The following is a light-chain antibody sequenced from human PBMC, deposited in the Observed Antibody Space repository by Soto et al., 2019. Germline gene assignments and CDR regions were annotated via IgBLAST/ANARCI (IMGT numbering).Light chain of an antibody. CDR2: DAS. CDR1: QDINNY. CDR3: QQYENLPWT. Sequence: DIQMTQSPSSLSASVGDRVTITCQASQDINNYLNWYQQKPGKAPKLLIYDASNLETGVPSRFSGSGSETDVTFRISSLQPEDIATYYCQQYENLPWTFGQGTKVEVK. J-gene: IGKJ1*01. V-gene: IGKV1-33*01.